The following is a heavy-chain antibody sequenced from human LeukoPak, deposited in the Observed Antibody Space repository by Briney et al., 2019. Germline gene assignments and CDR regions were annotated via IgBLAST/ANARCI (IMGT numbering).Heavy chain of an antibody. J-gene: IGHJ4*02. D-gene: IGHD2-2*01. CDR1: GFNFDDYA. Sequence: GRSLRLSCAASGFNFDDYAMHWVRQAPGKGLEWVSGISWNSGSRGYADSVKGRFTISRDNAKNSLYLQMNSLRAEDTAVYYCARTCSSTSSDYWGQGTLVTVSS. CDR2: ISWNSGSR. V-gene: IGHV3-9*01. CDR3: ARTCSSTSSDY.